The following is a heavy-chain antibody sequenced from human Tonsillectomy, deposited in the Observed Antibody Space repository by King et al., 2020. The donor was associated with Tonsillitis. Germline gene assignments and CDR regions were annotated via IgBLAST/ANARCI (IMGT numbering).Heavy chain of an antibody. CDR1: GGTFGTYV. CDR2: IIPVFGTS. J-gene: IGHJ6*02. D-gene: IGHD6-6*01. Sequence: QLVQSGAEVKKPGSSVKVSCKASGGTFGTYVISWVRQAPGQGLEWMGGIIPVFGTSNYAQRFQGRVTITADESTSTAYMELSSLRSEDTAVYYCARKWGSSSPDYYGMDVWGQGTTVTVSS. V-gene: IGHV1-69*01. CDR3: ARKWGSSSPDYYGMDV.